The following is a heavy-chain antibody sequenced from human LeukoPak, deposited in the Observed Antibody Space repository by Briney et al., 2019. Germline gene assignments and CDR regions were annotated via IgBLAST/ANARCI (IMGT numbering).Heavy chain of an antibody. CDR2: ISSSGSGT. V-gene: IGHV3-23*01. J-gene: IGHJ6*02. Sequence: GGSLRLSCAASGFIFSSYAMSWVRQAPGKGLEWVSGISSSGSGTYYADSVKGRFTISRDDSKNTLYLQMNSLRAEDTAIYYCARRSNYYVASGYAWGMDVWGQGTAVTVSS. D-gene: IGHD3-16*01. CDR1: GFIFSSYA. CDR3: ARRSNYYVASGYAWGMDV.